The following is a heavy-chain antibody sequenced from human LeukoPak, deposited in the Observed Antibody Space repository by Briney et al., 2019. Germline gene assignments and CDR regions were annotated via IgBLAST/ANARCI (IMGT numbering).Heavy chain of an antibody. Sequence: GSLRLSCAASGFTFSSYAMSWIRQPPGKGLEWIGEINHSGSTSYNPSLKSRVTISVDTSKNQFSLKLSSVTAADTAVYYCASHLEMATTGNFGYWGQGTLVTVSS. V-gene: IGHV4-34*01. CDR3: ASHLEMATTGNFGY. D-gene: IGHD5-24*01. CDR1: GFTFSSYA. J-gene: IGHJ4*02. CDR2: INHSGST.